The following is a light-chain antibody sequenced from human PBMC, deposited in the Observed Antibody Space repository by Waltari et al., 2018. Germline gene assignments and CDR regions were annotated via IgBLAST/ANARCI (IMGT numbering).Light chain of an antibody. CDR3: YSTDIFRSERGV. V-gene: IGLV3-10*01. J-gene: IGLJ2*01. CDR1: LCTKKF. CDR2: EDT. Sequence: SYELTQPPSVSVSPGQTATITGSGALCTKKFTYWFQTKSGQAPVMVIYEDTKRLSAIPERFSGSSSGTTAALTITGTQVEDEADYYCYSTDIFRSERGVFGGGTKLLVL.